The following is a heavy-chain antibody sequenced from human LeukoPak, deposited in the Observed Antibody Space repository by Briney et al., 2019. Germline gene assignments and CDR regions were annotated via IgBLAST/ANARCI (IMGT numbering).Heavy chain of an antibody. D-gene: IGHD1-26*01. CDR1: GFTFGDYA. CDR2: IRSKAYGGTT. CDR3: AKDTTNRYNWFDP. Sequence: GGSLRLSCTASGFTFGDYAMSWFRQAPGKGLEWVGFIRSKAYGGTTEYAASVKGRFTISRDDSKSIAYLQMNSLKTEDTAVYYCAKDTTNRYNWFDPWGQGTLVTVSS. J-gene: IGHJ5*02. V-gene: IGHV3-49*03.